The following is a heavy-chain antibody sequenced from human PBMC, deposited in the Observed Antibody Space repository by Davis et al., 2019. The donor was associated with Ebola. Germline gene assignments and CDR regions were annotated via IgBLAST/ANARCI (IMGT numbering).Heavy chain of an antibody. CDR3: ARQTTTYYYDSSGRHFDY. D-gene: IGHD3-22*01. CDR2: IYPGDSDT. J-gene: IGHJ4*02. Sequence: GESLKISCKGSGYSFTSYWIGWVRQMPGKGLEWMGIIYPGDSDTRYSPSFQGQVTISADKSISTAYLQWSSLKASDTAMYYCARQTTTYYYDSSGRHFDYWGQGTLVTVSS. CDR1: GYSFTSYW. V-gene: IGHV5-51*01.